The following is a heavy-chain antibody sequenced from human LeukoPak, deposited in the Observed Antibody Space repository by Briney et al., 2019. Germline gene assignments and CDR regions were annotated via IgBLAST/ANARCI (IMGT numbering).Heavy chain of an antibody. CDR1: GGTFSSYA. Sequence: ASVKVSCKASGGTFSSYAISWVRQAPGQGLEWMGGIIPIFGTANYAQKFQGRVTITADESTSTAYMGLSSLRSEDTAVYYCARAYYDSSGYYHLDYWGQGTLVTVSS. CDR3: ARAYYDSSGYYHLDY. V-gene: IGHV1-69*13. J-gene: IGHJ4*02. D-gene: IGHD3-22*01. CDR2: IIPIFGTA.